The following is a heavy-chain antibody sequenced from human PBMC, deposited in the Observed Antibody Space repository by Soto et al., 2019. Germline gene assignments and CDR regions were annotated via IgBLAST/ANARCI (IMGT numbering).Heavy chain of an antibody. J-gene: IGHJ4*02. D-gene: IGHD3-22*01. CDR3: TTEEFEYYYASSGYWLHDY. V-gene: IGHV3-15*07. Sequence: EVQLVESGGGLVKPGGSLRLSCAASGFTFSNAWMNWVRQAPGKGLEWVGRIKSKTDGGTTDYAAPVKGRFTISRDDSKNTLYMQMNSLKTEDTAVYYCTTEEFEYYYASSGYWLHDYWGQGTLVTVSS. CDR1: GFTFSNAW. CDR2: IKSKTDGGTT.